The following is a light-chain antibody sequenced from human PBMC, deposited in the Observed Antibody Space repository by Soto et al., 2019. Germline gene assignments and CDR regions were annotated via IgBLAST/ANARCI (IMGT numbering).Light chain of an antibody. CDR3: CSYAGSSTQSYV. CDR2: EVS. V-gene: IGLV2-23*02. Sequence: QYVLTQPASVSGSPGQSITISCTGTNVDIGSYNLVSGYQQHPGKAPKAIIYEVSERPSGVSDRFSGSKSGNTASLMIAGLQAEDEADYYCCSYAGSSTQSYVFGSGTKVTVL. CDR1: NVDIGSYNL. J-gene: IGLJ1*01.